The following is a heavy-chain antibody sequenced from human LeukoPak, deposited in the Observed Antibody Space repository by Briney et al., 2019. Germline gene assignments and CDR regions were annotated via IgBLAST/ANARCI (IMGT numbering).Heavy chain of an antibody. CDR3: ARVSFCPRCHFDY. Sequence: GGSLRLSCAASGFSFSSYWMHWVRQAPGKGLVWVARISPDGSSALSADSVRGRFTISRDNADNTLYLPLNSLRAEDTAVYYCARVSFCPRCHFDYWGQGTLVTVSS. V-gene: IGHV3-74*03. D-gene: IGHD2/OR15-2a*01. J-gene: IGHJ4*02. CDR1: GFSFSSYW. CDR2: ISPDGSSA.